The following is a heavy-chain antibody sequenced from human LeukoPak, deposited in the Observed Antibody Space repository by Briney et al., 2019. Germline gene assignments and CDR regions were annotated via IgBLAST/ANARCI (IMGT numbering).Heavy chain of an antibody. CDR1: GGSISSSTYY. CDR3: ARLGRTYYDFWSGP. CDR2: IYYRGST. D-gene: IGHD3-3*01. V-gene: IGHV4-39*01. J-gene: IGHJ5*02. Sequence: PSETLSLTWTVSGGSISSSTYYWGWIRQPPGKGLEWIGTIYYRGSTYYNPSLKSRVTISVDTSKNQFSLKLTSVTAADTAVYSCARLGRTYYDFWSGPWGQGTLVTVSS.